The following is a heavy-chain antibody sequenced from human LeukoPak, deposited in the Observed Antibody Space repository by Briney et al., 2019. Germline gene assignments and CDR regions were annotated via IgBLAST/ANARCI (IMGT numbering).Heavy chain of an antibody. Sequence: GGSLRLSCAASGFAFINAWMTWVRQAPGKGLEWVGRIDSKANGGTTDYVAPVKGRFSISRDDSKNMLYLQMNSLKTEDTAVYYCTTGVRLFDYWGQGTLVTVSS. J-gene: IGHJ4*02. CDR3: TTGVRLFDY. CDR2: IDSKANGGTT. CDR1: GFAFINAW. D-gene: IGHD6-19*01. V-gene: IGHV3-15*04.